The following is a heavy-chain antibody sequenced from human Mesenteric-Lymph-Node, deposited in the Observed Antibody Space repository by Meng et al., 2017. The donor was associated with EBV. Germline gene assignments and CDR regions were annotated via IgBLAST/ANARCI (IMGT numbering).Heavy chain of an antibody. D-gene: IGHD3-10*01. CDR3: ARGSYYAGTPFDS. CDR2: TGTS. J-gene: IGHJ5*01. CDR1: GGAISSDN. V-gene: IGHV4-39*01. Sequence: QLQVQESGPGLVKPSETLSLTCTISGGAISSDNWAWIRQPPGKGLEWIGDTGTSYYNPSLKNRVTISVDTSNQFSLKLSSVTAADTAVYYCARGSYYAGTPFDSWGQGTLVTVSS.